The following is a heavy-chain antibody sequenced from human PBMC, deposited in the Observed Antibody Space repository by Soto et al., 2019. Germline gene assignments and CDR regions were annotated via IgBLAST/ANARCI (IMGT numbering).Heavy chain of an antibody. V-gene: IGHV1-2*04. CDR2: INPNNGGT. CDR1: GYTFTGYY. D-gene: IGHD5-18*01. CDR3: ARDHRYSYGRSTKVYGMDV. Sequence: ASVKVSCTASGYTFTGYYMHWVRQAPGQGLEWMGWINPNNGGTNYAQKFQGWVTMTRDTSISTAYMELSSLRAEDTAVYYCARDHRYSYGRSTKVYGMDVWGQGTTVTVSS. J-gene: IGHJ6*02.